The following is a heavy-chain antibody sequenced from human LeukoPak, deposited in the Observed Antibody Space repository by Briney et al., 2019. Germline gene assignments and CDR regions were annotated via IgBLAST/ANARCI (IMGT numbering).Heavy chain of an antibody. J-gene: IGHJ4*02. D-gene: IGHD3-3*01. V-gene: IGHV5-51*01. CDR1: GYSFDSYW. Sequence: GASLKISCKGSGYSFDSYWIAWVRQMHGKGLECMGIIYPRDSDTRYSPSFQGQVTISADKSISTTYLQWSGLKASDTAIYYCASLNDFRSGFLKFYFDPWGQGTLVTVSS. CDR3: ASLNDFRSGFLKFYFDP. CDR2: IYPRDSDT.